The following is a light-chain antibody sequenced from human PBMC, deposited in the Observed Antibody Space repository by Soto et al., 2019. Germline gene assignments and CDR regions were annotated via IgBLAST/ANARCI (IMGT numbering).Light chain of an antibody. CDR2: SNN. J-gene: IGLJ2*01. V-gene: IGLV1-44*01. Sequence: QSVLTQPPSASGTPGQRVTISCSGGTSNIGSNTVNWYQQLPGTAPKLLIYSNNQRSSGVPDRLSGSKSGTSASLAISGLQSEDEADYYCAAWDASLNGVVFGGGTKLTVL. CDR3: AAWDASLNGVV. CDR1: TSNIGSNT.